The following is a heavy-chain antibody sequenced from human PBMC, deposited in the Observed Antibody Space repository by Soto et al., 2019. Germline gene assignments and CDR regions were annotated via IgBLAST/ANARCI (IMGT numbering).Heavy chain of an antibody. CDR3: TRGLADFWSGYFDY. CDR1: GYTFATYA. J-gene: IGHJ4*02. D-gene: IGHD3-3*01. Sequence: ASVKVFCKASGYTFATYALHWVRQAPGQRLQWMGWINAANGNTKYSRKFQGRVTITRDTSANTAYMELSSLSSEDTAVYYCTRGLADFWSGYFDYWGQGTLVTVS. V-gene: IGHV1-3*01. CDR2: INAANGNT.